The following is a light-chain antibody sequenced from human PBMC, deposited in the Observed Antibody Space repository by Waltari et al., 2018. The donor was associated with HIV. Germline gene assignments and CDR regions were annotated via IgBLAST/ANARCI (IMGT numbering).Light chain of an antibody. J-gene: IGLJ3*02. CDR3: SSHAGSNNMVV. Sequence: QSALTQPPSASGSPGQSVTISCTGTSSDIGAYNFVSWYQQHPGKVPKLIIFEVSKRPSGVSARFAGSKAGNTASLTVSGLQDEDEADYYCSSHAGSNNMVVFGGGTKLTVL. CDR2: EVS. CDR1: SSDIGAYNF. V-gene: IGLV2-8*01.